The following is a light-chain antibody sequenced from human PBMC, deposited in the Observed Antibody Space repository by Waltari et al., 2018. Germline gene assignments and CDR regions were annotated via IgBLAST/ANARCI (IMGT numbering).Light chain of an antibody. CDR2: DAS. CDR1: QSVITS. J-gene: IGKJ3*01. Sequence: EIVLTQSPATLSLSPGERATLSCWASQSVITSLAWYRQRPGQPPRLLIHDASHSATGVPDRFSGSGSGTDFILTISRLEPEDAGIYYCHQETNWSLTFGPGSKLDI. CDR3: HQETNWSLT. V-gene: IGKV3-11*01.